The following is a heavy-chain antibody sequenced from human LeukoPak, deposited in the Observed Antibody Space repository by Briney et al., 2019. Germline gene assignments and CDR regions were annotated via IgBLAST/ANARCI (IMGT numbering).Heavy chain of an antibody. CDR1: GFSLSTSGMY. CDR3: ARERDIYGASFDY. Sequence: SGPALVKPTQTLTLTCTFSGFSLSTSGMYVGWIRQSPGKALEWLALIDWDDDKYYITSLKTRLTISKDTSKNQVVLTMTNMDPVDTATYYCARERDIYGASFDYWGQGTLVTVPS. CDR2: IDWDDDK. V-gene: IGHV2-70*01. D-gene: IGHD4/OR15-4a*01. J-gene: IGHJ4*02.